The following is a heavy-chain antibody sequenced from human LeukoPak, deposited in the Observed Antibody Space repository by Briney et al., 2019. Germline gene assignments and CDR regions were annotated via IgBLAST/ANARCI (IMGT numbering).Heavy chain of an antibody. J-gene: IGHJ4*02. CDR3: ARDIPINSSGWYWGVDY. Sequence: KPSETLSLTCTVSGGSISSYYWSWIRQPPGKGLEWIGYIYYSGSTNYNPSLKSRVTISVVTSKNQFPLKLSSVTAADTAVYYCARDIPINSSGWYWGVDYWGQGTLVTVSS. V-gene: IGHV4-59*01. CDR1: GGSISSYY. CDR2: IYYSGST. D-gene: IGHD6-19*01.